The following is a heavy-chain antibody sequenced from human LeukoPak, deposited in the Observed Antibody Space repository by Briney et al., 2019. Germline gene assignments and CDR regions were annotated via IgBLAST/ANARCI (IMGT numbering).Heavy chain of an antibody. CDR3: ARDLHIYGNAFDI. V-gene: IGHV4-38-2*02. CDR1: GSSISSGYY. CDR2: IYHSGST. D-gene: IGHD1-26*01. Sequence: PSETLSLTCTVSGSSISSGYYWGWIRQPPGKGLEWTGNIYHSGSTYYNPSLKSRVTISVDTSKNQFSLKLSSVTAADTAMYYCARDLHIYGNAFDICGQGTMVTVSS. J-gene: IGHJ3*02.